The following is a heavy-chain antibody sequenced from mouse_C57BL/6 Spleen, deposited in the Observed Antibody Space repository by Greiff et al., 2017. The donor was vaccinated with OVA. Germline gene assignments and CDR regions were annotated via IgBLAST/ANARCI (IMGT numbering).Heavy chain of an antibody. CDR3: ARGNYYGSSKDFDV. V-gene: IGHV1-54*01. Sequence: QVQLKQSGAELVRPGTSVKVSCKASGYAFTNYLIEWVKQRPGQGLEWIGVINPGSGGTNYNEKFKGKATLTADKSSSTAYMQLSSLTSEDSAVYFCARGNYYGSSKDFDVWGTGTTVTVSS. CDR1: GYAFTNYL. CDR2: INPGSGGT. D-gene: IGHD1-1*01. J-gene: IGHJ1*03.